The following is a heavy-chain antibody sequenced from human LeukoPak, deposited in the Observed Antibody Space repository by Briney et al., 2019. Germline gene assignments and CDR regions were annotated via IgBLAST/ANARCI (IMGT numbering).Heavy chain of an antibody. CDR2: IYPGDSRT. J-gene: IGHJ5*02. V-gene: IGHV5-51*01. D-gene: IGHD2-2*01. CDR1: RYSFTSYW. CDR3: ACRDLTSTWSYP. Sequence: GESLKISCKGVRYSFTSYWIGWVRQMPGKGMEWMGVIYPGDSRTRYNPSFQGQVTISVDKSISTAYLQWVSLKASDTAIYYCACRDLTSTWSYPWGQGTLVTVSS.